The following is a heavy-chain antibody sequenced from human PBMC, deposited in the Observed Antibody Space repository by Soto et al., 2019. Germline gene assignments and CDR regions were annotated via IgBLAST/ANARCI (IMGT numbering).Heavy chain of an antibody. J-gene: IGHJ6*03. Sequence: ASVKVSCKASGYTFINYYIHWVRQAPGQGLEWMGVINPNGGSTVYAQKFQGRVTLTRDTSTSTVYVELSSLRSDDTAVYFCVRATAARQRDYSYHYYLHIWGKGTPVTVSS. CDR2: INPNGGST. CDR1: GYTFINYY. V-gene: IGHV1-46*03. CDR3: VRATAARQRDYSYHYYLHI. D-gene: IGHD6-6*01.